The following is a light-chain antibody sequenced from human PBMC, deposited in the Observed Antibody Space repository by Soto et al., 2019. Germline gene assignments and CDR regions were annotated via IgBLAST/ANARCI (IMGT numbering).Light chain of an antibody. CDR3: QQYETWPRT. CDR1: QNVHIN. CDR2: GVS. J-gene: IGKJ2*01. V-gene: IGKV3-15*01. Sequence: ETVMTQSPSTLSVSPGYTATLSCRSSQNVHINLAWYQQKPGQAPTLLIYGVSARAPGVPARFSGAGSGTEFTLTIRSLQSADFAVYYCQQYETWPRTFGQGTK.